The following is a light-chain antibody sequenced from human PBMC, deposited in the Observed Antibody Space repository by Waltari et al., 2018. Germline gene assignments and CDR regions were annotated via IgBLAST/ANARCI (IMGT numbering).Light chain of an antibody. V-gene: IGKV1-9*01. CDR3: QQLHSYPRA. J-gene: IGKJ4*01. CDR1: QDLDNW. Sequence: DIQMTQSPPSLSASVGDRITITCQASQDLDNWLAWYQQKPGKAPNLLIYGASVLESGVPSRFSGSGSGTDFTLTISSLQPEDFATYYCQQLHSYPRAFGGGTKVESK. CDR2: GAS.